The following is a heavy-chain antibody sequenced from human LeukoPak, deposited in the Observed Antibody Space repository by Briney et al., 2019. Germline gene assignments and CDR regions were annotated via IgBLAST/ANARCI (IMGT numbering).Heavy chain of an antibody. CDR1: GFTFNTYA. J-gene: IGHJ4*02. V-gene: IGHV3-23*01. CDR2: ISGSAGNT. D-gene: IGHD3-22*01. Sequence: GGSLRLSCAAPGFTFNTYAMNWVRQAPRKGLEWVSSISGSAGNTYSANSVKGRFTVSRDNSKNTLYLQMNSLRAEDTAVYYCAKATHYYDSSGYYQALDYWGQATLVTVSS. CDR3: AKATHYYDSSGYYQALDY.